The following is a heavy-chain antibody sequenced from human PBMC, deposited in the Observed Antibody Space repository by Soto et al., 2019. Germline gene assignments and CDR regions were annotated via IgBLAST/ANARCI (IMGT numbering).Heavy chain of an antibody. D-gene: IGHD6-19*01. V-gene: IGHV4-34*01. Sequence: KQSQTLSLTCAVYGGSFSGYYWSWIRQPPGKGLEWSGEINHSGSTNYNTSLKSRVTISVDTSKNQFSLKLSLVTAADTAVYYCARVFRDPGWRDAFDIWGQGTMVTVSS. J-gene: IGHJ3*02. CDR1: GGSFSGYY. CDR2: INHSGST. CDR3: ARVFRDPGWRDAFDI.